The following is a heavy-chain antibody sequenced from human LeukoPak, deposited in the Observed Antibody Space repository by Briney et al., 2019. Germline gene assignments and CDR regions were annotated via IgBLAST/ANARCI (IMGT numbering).Heavy chain of an antibody. CDR2: IWYDGTNK. CDR3: AREANRLPGSMYFDY. Sequence: AGRSLRLSCAASGFTFSSYGIHWVRQAPGKGLEWVAVIWYDGTNKFYADSVKGRFTISRDNSKNTLNLQMNSLRAEDTAVYYCAREANRLPGSMYFDYWGQGTLVTVSS. D-gene: IGHD2-2*01. J-gene: IGHJ4*02. V-gene: IGHV3-33*01. CDR1: GFTFSSYG.